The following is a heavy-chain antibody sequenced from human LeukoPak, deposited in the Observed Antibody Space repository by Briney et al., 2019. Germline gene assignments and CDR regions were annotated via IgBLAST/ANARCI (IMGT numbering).Heavy chain of an antibody. V-gene: IGHV3-30*19. CDR3: AREYRDGFDI. J-gene: IGHJ3*02. CDR2: ISYDGSNK. CDR1: GFTFSSYR. D-gene: IGHD3-16*02. Sequence: GGSLRLSCAASGFTFSSYRMLWVRQAPGKGLEGLAVISYDGSNKYYADSVKGRFTISRDNSKNTLYLQMTSLRAEDTAVYYCAREYRDGFDIWGQGTMVTVSS.